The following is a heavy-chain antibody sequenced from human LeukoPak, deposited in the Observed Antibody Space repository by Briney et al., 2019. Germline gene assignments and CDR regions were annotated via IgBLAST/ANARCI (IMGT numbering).Heavy chain of an antibody. J-gene: IGHJ6*03. V-gene: IGHV3-7*01. Sequence: GGSLRLSCAASGFSFSSYWMSWLRQAPGKGLEWVASIKQDGTEKHYLDSVKGRFTISRDNAKNSLYLQTNSLRAEGTAVYYCARDEDMVRGGDHYYYRDVWGKGTTVTISS. CDR2: IKQDGTEK. CDR1: GFSFSSYW. D-gene: IGHD3-10*01. CDR3: ARDEDMVRGGDHYYYRDV.